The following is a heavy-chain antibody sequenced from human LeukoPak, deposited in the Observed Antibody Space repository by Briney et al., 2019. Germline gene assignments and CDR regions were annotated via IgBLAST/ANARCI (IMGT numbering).Heavy chain of an antibody. CDR1: GGSFSGYY. V-gene: IGHV4-34*01. J-gene: IGHJ4*02. D-gene: IGHD5-24*01. CDR3: ARGRDGYSVRYFDY. Sequence: SETLSLTCAVYGGSFSGYYWSWIRQPPGKGLEWIGEINHSGSTNYNPSLKSRVTISVDTSKNQFSLKLSSVTAADTAVYYCARGRDGYSVRYFDYWGQGTLVTVSS. CDR2: INHSGST.